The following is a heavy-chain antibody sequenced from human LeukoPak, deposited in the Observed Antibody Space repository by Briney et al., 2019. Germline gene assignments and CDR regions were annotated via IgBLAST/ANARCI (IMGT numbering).Heavy chain of an antibody. CDR3: ARDNGYSSSWYEGGGYYYGMDV. D-gene: IGHD6-13*01. J-gene: IGHJ6*02. V-gene: IGHV1-46*01. Sequence: GASVKVSCKASGYTFTSYYMHWVRQAPGQGLEWMGIINPSGGSTSYAQKFQGRVTITADKSTSTAYMELSSLRSEDTAVYYCARDNGYSSSWYEGGGYYYGMDVWGQGTTVTVSS. CDR2: INPSGGST. CDR1: GYTFTSYY.